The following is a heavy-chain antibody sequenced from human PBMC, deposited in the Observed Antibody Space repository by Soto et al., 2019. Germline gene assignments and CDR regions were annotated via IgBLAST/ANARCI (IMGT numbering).Heavy chain of an antibody. Sequence: SQTLSLTCVISGDSVSSNSAAWNWIRLSPSRRLEWLARTYYRSRWYNDYAVSVRSRITVNPDTSKNQFSLQLTSVTPEDTAVYYCAGTTSHQWYYMDVWGKGTTVTVSS. V-gene: IGHV6-1*01. D-gene: IGHD1-7*01. CDR3: AGTTSHQWYYMDV. CDR2: TYYRSRWYN. J-gene: IGHJ6*03. CDR1: GDSVSSNSAA.